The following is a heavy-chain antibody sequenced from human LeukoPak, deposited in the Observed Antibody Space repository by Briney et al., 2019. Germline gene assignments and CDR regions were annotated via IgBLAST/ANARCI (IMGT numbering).Heavy chain of an antibody. Sequence: GGSLRLSCAASGFTFSSYGMHWVRQVPGKGLEWVAVIWYDGSNKYYADSVKGRFTISRDNSKNTLYLQMNSLRAEDTAVYYCAREDGPKSIAARPSDYWGQGTLVTVSS. V-gene: IGHV3-33*01. CDR3: AREDGPKSIAARPSDY. D-gene: IGHD6-6*01. CDR2: IWYDGSNK. J-gene: IGHJ4*02. CDR1: GFTFSSYG.